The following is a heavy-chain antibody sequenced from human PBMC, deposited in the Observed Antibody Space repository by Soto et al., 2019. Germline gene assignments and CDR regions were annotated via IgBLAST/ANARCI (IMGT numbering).Heavy chain of an antibody. Sequence: LRLSCAASGFTFSSYGMHWVRQAPGKGLEWVAVISYDGSNKYYADSVKGRFTISRDNSKNTLYLQMNSLRAEDTAVYYCAKITYYYDSSGYSDGFHDAFDIWGQGTMVTVSS. J-gene: IGHJ3*02. D-gene: IGHD3-22*01. CDR2: ISYDGSNK. CDR1: GFTFSSYG. V-gene: IGHV3-30*18. CDR3: AKITYYYDSSGYSDGFHDAFDI.